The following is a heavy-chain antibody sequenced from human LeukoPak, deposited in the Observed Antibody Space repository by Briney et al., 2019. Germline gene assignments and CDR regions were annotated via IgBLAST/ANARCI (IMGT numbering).Heavy chain of an antibody. CDR2: IIPIFGTA. D-gene: IGHD2-2*01. V-gene: IGHV1-69*13. Sequence: GASVKVSCKASGGTFSSYAISWVRQAPGQGLEWMGGIIPIFGTANYAQKFQGRVTITADESTSTAYMELSSLRSEDTAVYYCARPERYCSSTSCLMASFDYWGQGTLVTVSS. CDR3: ARPERYCSSTSCLMASFDY. CDR1: GGTFSSYA. J-gene: IGHJ4*02.